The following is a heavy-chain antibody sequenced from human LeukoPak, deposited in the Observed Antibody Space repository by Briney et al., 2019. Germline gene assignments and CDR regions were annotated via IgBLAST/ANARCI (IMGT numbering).Heavy chain of an antibody. D-gene: IGHD6-6*01. J-gene: IGHJ4*02. Sequence: GSSVKASCKASGGTFSSYAISWVRQAPGQGLEWMGGIIPIFGTANYAQKFQGRVTITADESTSTAYMELSSLRSEDTAVYYCARESLYSSSSSPPFDYWGQGTLVTVSS. CDR3: ARESLYSSSSSPPFDY. V-gene: IGHV1-69*01. CDR1: GGTFSSYA. CDR2: IIPIFGTA.